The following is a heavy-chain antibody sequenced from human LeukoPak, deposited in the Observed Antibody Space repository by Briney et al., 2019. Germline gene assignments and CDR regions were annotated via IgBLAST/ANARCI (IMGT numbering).Heavy chain of an antibody. CDR1: GGSFSGYY. CDR2: INHSGST. Sequence: PSETLSLTCAVYGGSFSGYYWSWIRQPPGKGLEWIGEINHSGSTNYNPSLKSRVTISADTSKNQFSLKLSSVTAADTAVYYCARVAYVWGSYRPGPLESWGQGTLVTVSS. CDR3: ARVAYVWGSYRPGPLES. V-gene: IGHV4-34*01. D-gene: IGHD3-16*02. J-gene: IGHJ4*02.